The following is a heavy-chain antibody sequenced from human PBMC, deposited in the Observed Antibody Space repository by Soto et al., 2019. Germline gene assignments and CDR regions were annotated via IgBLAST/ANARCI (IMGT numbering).Heavy chain of an antibody. D-gene: IGHD4-17*01. J-gene: IGHJ6*02. Sequence: SETLSLTCTVSGGSISSNYWSWIRQAPGKGLEWIWNIYFSGSIEYNPYIKSRVTISVDTWKNQLSLKMKSVTAADTAMYYCARGTATTSALSYGMDXWGQGTTVTVS. V-gene: IGHV4-59*01. CDR3: ARGTATTSALSYGMDX. CDR1: GGSISSNY. CDR2: IYFSGSI.